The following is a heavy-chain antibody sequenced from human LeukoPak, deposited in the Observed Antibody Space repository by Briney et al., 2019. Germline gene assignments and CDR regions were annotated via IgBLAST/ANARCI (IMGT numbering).Heavy chain of an antibody. Sequence: GGSLRLSCAASGFTFSTYAMHWVRQAPGKGLEWVAVISYDGSSKYYADSVKGRFTISRDNSKNTLYLQMNSLRAEDTAVYYCARDTIFWSGYHTNNWFDPWGQGTLVTVSS. CDR2: ISYDGSSK. V-gene: IGHV3-30*04. CDR1: GFTFSTYA. D-gene: IGHD3-3*01. J-gene: IGHJ5*02. CDR3: ARDTIFWSGYHTNNWFDP.